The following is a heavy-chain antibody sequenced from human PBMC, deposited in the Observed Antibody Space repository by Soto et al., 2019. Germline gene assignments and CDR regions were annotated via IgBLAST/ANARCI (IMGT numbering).Heavy chain of an antibody. Sequence: SETLSLTCTVSGGSISSSSYYWGWIRQPPGKGLEWIGSIYYSGSTYYNPSLKSRVTISVDTSKNQFSLKRSSVTAADTAVYYCAKTSGTGDFDYWGQGTLVTVSS. D-gene: IGHD7-27*01. CDR2: IYYSGST. CDR3: AKTSGTGDFDY. V-gene: IGHV4-39*01. J-gene: IGHJ4*02. CDR1: GGSISSSSYY.